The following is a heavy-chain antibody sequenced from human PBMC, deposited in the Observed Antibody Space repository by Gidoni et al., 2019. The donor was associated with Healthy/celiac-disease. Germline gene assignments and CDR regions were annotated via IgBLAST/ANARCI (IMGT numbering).Heavy chain of an antibody. CDR2: IYYSGST. CDR1: GGSLSSSSYY. Sequence: QLQLQASGPGLVKPSETLSLTCTVSGGSLSSSSYYWGWIRQPPGKGLEWIGSIYYSGSTYYNPSLKSRVTISVDTSKNQFSLKLSSVTAADTAVYYCARGHDYGDYRFAFDIWGQGTMVTVSS. J-gene: IGHJ3*02. CDR3: ARGHDYGDYRFAFDI. V-gene: IGHV4-39*07. D-gene: IGHD4-17*01.